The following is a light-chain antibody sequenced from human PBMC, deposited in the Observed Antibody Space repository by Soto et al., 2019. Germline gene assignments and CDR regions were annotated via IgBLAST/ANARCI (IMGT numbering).Light chain of an antibody. Sequence: EFVLTQSPGTLSLSPGERATLSCRASQTARNNYLAWYQQKPGQAPRILIYDASSRATGIPDRFSGGGSGTDFSLTISRLEPEDFAVYYCQQFSSYPLTLGGGTKVEIK. CDR2: DAS. J-gene: IGKJ4*01. CDR3: QQFSSYPLT. V-gene: IGKV3-20*01. CDR1: QTARNNY.